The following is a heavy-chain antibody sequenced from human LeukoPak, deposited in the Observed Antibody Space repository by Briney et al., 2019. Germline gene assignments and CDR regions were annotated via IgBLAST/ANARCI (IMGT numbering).Heavy chain of an antibody. D-gene: IGHD5-12*01. Sequence: PGGSLRLSCVASGFSFNNYAMNWVRQAPGKGLEWVSLIIGSSGSTFYADSVKGRFTISRDKSKNTLYLQMNSLRAEDTAAYYCAKGAYDYIEIAYFDYWGQGSLVTVSS. CDR1: GFSFNNYA. CDR3: AKGAYDYIEIAYFDY. J-gene: IGHJ4*02. CDR2: IIGSSGST. V-gene: IGHV3-23*01.